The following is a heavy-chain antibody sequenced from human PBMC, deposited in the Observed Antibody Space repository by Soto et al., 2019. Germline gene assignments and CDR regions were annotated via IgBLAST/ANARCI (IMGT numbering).Heavy chain of an antibody. J-gene: IGHJ6*02. V-gene: IGHV1-69*01. CDR2: IIPIFGTA. D-gene: IGHD1-26*01. CDR1: GGTFSSYA. CDR3: ARVRVELNYYYYGMDV. Sequence: QVQLVQSGAEVKKPGSSVKVSCKASGGTFSSYAISWVRQAPGQGLEWMGGIIPIFGTANYAQKFQGRVTIAADESTSKAYMELSSLRSEDTAVYYCARVRVELNYYYYGMDVWGQGTTVTVSS.